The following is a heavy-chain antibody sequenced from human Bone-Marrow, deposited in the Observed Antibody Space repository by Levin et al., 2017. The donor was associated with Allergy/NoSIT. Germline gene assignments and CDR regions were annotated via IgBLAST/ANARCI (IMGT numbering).Heavy chain of an antibody. Sequence: PSETLSLTCAVSGGSISSGGYSWSWIRQPPGKGLEWIGYIFHSGSTSYNPSLKSRVTISVDRSKNQFSLKLSSVTAADTAVYYCARDRFLGMEWGQGTLVTVSS. D-gene: IGHD1-26*01. V-gene: IGHV4-30-2*01. CDR2: IFHSGST. J-gene: IGHJ4*02. CDR1: GGSISSGGYS. CDR3: ARDRFLGME.